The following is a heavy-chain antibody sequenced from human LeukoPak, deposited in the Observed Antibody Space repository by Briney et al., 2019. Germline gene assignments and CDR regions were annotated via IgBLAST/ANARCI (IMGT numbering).Heavy chain of an antibody. CDR1: GFTFSSYA. CDR2: ISGSGGST. Sequence: GGFLRLSCAASGFTFSSYAMSWVRQAPGKGLEWVSAISGSGGSTYYADSVKGRLTISRDNSKDTLFLQMNSLRAEDTAVYYCAKGRYYYDSSDAFDIWGQGTMVTVSS. J-gene: IGHJ3*02. V-gene: IGHV3-23*01. CDR3: AKGRYYYDSSDAFDI. D-gene: IGHD3-22*01.